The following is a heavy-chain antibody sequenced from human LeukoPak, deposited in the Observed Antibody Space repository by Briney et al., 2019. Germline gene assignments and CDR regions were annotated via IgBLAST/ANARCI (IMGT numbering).Heavy chain of an antibody. CDR3: AKVLSVIPAANLDI. V-gene: IGHV3-30*02. J-gene: IGHJ3*02. CDR2: IRYDGSNK. Sequence: GGSLRLSCAPSGFTFCSYGMHWVRQAPGKELEWVAFIRYDGSNKYYADPVKGRFTISRDNSKSTLYLQMNSLRAGDTAVYYCAKVLSVIPAANLDIWGQGTMVTVSS. D-gene: IGHD2-2*01. CDR1: GFTFCSYG.